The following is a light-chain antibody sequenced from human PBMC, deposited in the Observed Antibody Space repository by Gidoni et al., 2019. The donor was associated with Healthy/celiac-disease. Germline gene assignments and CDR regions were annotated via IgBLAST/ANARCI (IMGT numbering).Light chain of an antibody. CDR2: LGS. CDR1: QSLLHSSGYNY. J-gene: IGKJ2*01. Sequence: IVMTQSPLSLPVPPGETASISRRSSQSLLHSSGYNYVDWYLQKPGQSPQLLIYLGSNRASGVPERFSASGSGTDFTLKISRVEAEDVGVYYCMQALQTPLTFGQGTKLEIK. V-gene: IGKV2-28*01. CDR3: MQALQTPLT.